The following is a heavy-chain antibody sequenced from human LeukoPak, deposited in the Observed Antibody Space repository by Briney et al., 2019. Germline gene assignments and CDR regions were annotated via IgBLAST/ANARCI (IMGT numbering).Heavy chain of an antibody. CDR3: ARSIAAAGSDY. J-gene: IGHJ4*02. V-gene: IGHV1-2*02. CDR2: INPNSGGT. CDR1: GYTFTGYY. D-gene: IGHD6-13*01. Sequence: ASVKVSCKASGYTFTGYYMHWVRQAPGQGLEWMGWINPNSGGTNYAQKFQGRVTMTRDTSISTAYMELSRPRSDDTAVFYCARSIAAAGSDYWGQGTLVTVSS.